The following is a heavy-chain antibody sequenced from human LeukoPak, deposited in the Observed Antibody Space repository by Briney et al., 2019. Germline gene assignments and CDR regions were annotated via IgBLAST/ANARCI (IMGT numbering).Heavy chain of an antibody. J-gene: IGHJ5*02. CDR3: ARFPPQGYGWGGYNRFDP. CDR1: GGSFSGYY. CDR2: INHSGST. V-gene: IGHV4-34*01. Sequence: SETLSLTCAVYGGSFSGYYWSWIRQPPGKGLEWIGEINHSGSTNYNPSLKSRVTISVDTSKNQFFLNLTSVTAADPAVYYCARFPPQGYGWGGYNRFDPWGQGTLVTVSS. D-gene: IGHD3-16*01.